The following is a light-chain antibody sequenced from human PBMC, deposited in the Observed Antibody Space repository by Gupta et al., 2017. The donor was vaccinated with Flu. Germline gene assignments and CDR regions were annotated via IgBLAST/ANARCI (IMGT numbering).Light chain of an antibody. CDR3: QQYDNYLGT. Sequence: PSTLSASVGDRVTITCRASQSIRNWLAWYQQKPGKAPNLLIYKASSLESGVPSRFSGSGSGTEFTLTISSLQPEDSATYYCQQYDNYLGTFGQGTKMDIK. J-gene: IGKJ2*01. V-gene: IGKV1-5*03. CDR2: KAS. CDR1: QSIRNW.